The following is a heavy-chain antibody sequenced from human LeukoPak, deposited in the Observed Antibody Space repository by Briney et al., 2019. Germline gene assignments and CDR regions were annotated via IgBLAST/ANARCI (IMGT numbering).Heavy chain of an antibody. CDR2: ISSSGSTI. D-gene: IGHD3-10*01. V-gene: IGHV3-11*04. CDR3: ARDYDWFWELWVAFDI. Sequence: GGSLRLSCAASGFTFSDYYMSWIRQAPGKGLEWVSYISSSGSTIYYADSVKGRFTISRDNAKNSLYLQMNSLRAEDTAVYYCARDYDWFWELWVAFDIWGQGTMVTVSS. J-gene: IGHJ3*02. CDR1: GFTFSDYY.